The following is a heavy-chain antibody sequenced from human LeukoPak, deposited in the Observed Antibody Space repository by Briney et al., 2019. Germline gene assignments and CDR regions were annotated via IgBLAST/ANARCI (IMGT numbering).Heavy chain of an antibody. V-gene: IGHV1-3*03. CDR2: INAGNGNT. J-gene: IGHJ6*03. Sequence: GASVKVSCKASGYTFTSYAMHWVRQAPGQRLEWMGWINAGNGNTKYSQEFQGRVTITRDTSASTAYMELSSLRSEDMAVYYCARGAIWFGEYYYYYYMDVWGKGTTVTVSS. D-gene: IGHD3-10*01. CDR3: ARGAIWFGEYYYYYYMDV. CDR1: GYTFTSYA.